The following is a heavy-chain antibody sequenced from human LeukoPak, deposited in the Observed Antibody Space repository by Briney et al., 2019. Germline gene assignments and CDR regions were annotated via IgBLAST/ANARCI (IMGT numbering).Heavy chain of an antibody. Sequence: GGSLRLSCAASGFTFNNAWMSWVRQAPGKGLEWVGRIKARTDGGTADYAATVKGRVTISRDDSKTTLYLQMNSLKTEDTAVYYCATDKGARDFWGQGTLVTVSS. J-gene: IGHJ4*02. CDR1: GFTFNNAW. CDR2: IKARTDGGTA. CDR3: ATDKGARDF. V-gene: IGHV3-15*01. D-gene: IGHD4/OR15-4a*01.